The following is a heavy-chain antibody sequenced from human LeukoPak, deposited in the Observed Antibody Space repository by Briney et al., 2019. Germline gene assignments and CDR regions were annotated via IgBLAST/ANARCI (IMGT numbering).Heavy chain of an antibody. CDR2: ISYDGSNK. CDR1: GFTFSSYA. CDR3: AKDGQLDQNFDY. Sequence: GRSLRLSCAASGFTFSSYAMHWVRQAPGKGLEWVAVISYDGSNKYYADSVKGRFTISRDNSKNTLYLQMNSLRAEDTAVYYCAKDGQLDQNFDYWGQGTLVTVSS. J-gene: IGHJ4*02. D-gene: IGHD6-13*01. V-gene: IGHV3-30-3*01.